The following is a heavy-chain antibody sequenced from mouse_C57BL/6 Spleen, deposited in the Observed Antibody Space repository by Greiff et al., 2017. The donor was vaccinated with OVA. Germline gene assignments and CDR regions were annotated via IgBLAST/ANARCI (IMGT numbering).Heavy chain of an antibody. Sequence: VKLMESGAELVKPGASVKMSCKASGYTFTSYWITWVKQRPGQGLEWIGDIYPGSGSTNYNEKFKSKATLTVDTSSSTAYMQLSSLTSEDSAVYYCAREGRGFDYWGQGTTLTVSS. V-gene: IGHV1-55*01. CDR3: AREGRGFDY. CDR1: GYTFTSYW. CDR2: IYPGSGST. D-gene: IGHD3-3*01. J-gene: IGHJ2*01.